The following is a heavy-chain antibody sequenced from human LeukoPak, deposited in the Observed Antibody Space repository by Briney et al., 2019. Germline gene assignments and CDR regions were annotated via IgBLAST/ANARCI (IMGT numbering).Heavy chain of an antibody. J-gene: IGHJ4*02. CDR3: AKDGPYSSSFDL. CDR1: GLRFSSYG. V-gene: IGHV3-30*18. D-gene: IGHD2-21*01. Sequence: GGSLRLSCAAFGLRFSSYGMHWVRQGPGKGPGWVAAISPDGDNEYYADFLKGRITISRDTSKNTLYLQMNSLPTDDTAVYYCAKDGPYSSSFDLWGQGTVVSVSS. CDR2: ISPDGDNE.